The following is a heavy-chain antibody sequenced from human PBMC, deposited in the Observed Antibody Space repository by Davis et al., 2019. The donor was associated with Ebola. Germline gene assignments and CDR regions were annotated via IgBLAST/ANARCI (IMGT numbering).Heavy chain of an antibody. CDR1: GFTFSRYD. CDR3: AKDWGYCSSTSCPYGYYYGMDV. CDR2: ISWNSGSI. J-gene: IGHJ6*02. Sequence: GESLKISCAASGFTFSRYDIHWVRQVAGKGLEWVSGISWNSGSIGYADSVKGRFTISRDNSKNTLYLQMNSLRAEDTAVYYCAKDWGYCSSTSCPYGYYYGMDVWGQGTTVTVSS. D-gene: IGHD2-2*01. V-gene: IGHV3-NL1*01.